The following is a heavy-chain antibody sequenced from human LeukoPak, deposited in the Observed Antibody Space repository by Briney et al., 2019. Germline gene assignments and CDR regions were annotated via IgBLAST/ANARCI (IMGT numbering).Heavy chain of an antibody. CDR2: IYYSGST. J-gene: IGHJ3*02. Sequence: PSETLSLTCTVSGGSISSSSYYWGWIRQPPGKGLEWIGSIYYSGSTYYNPSLKSRVTISVDTPKNQFSLKLSSVTAADTAVYYCARGGLISLANTPLGAFDIWGQGTMVSVSS. CDR1: GGSISSSSYY. D-gene: IGHD3/OR15-3a*01. CDR3: ARGGLISLANTPLGAFDI. V-gene: IGHV4-39*07.